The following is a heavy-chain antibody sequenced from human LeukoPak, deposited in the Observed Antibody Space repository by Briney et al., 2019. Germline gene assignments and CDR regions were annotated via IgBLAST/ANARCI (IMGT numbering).Heavy chain of an antibody. CDR1: GYSFTSYW. CDR3: ARHDGYCSGGSCRNWFDP. CDR2: IAPSDSYT. D-gene: IGHD2-15*01. Sequence: GESLKISCKGSGYSFTSYWISWVRQMPGKGLEWMGRIAPSDSYTKYSPSFQGHVTISADKSITTAYLQWSSLKASDTAMYYCARHDGYCSGGSCRNWFDPWGREPRSPSPQ. V-gene: IGHV5-10-1*01. J-gene: IGHJ5*02.